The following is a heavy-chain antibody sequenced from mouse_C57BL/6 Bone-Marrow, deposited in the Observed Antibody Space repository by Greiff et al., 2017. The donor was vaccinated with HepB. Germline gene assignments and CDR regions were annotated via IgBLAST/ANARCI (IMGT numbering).Heavy chain of an antibody. CDR1: GYTFTSYW. CDR3: ARSYGSSFFDY. CDR2: IDPSDSYT. D-gene: IGHD1-1*01. Sequence: VQLQQPGAELVMPGASVKLSCKASGYTFTSYWMHWVKQRPGQGLEWIGEIDPSDSYTNYNQKFKGKSTLTVDKSSSTAYMQLGSLTSEDSAVYYCARSYGSSFFDYWGQGTTLTVSS. V-gene: IGHV1-69*01. J-gene: IGHJ2*01.